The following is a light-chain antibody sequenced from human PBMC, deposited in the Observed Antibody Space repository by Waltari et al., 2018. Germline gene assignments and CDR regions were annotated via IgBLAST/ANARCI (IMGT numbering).Light chain of an antibody. CDR3: QEYNHWLRRT. V-gene: IGKV3-15*01. CDR1: QSVSSN. Sequence: EIVMTQSPATVSASPGERVTLSCRAGQSVSSNLAWYQQTPDHAPRLLIYGASTRATGIPARFRGSGSGTEFTLTISGLQSKDFAVYYCQEYNHWLRRTFGQGTKVEMK. CDR2: GAS. J-gene: IGKJ1*01.